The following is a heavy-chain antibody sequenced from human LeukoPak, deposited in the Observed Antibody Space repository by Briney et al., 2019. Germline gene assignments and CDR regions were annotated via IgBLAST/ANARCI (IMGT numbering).Heavy chain of an antibody. V-gene: IGHV1-3*01. CDR2: INAGNGNT. CDR3: ARAWNYEDNYYGMDV. J-gene: IGHJ6*02. D-gene: IGHD1-7*01. Sequence: ASVKVSCKASGYTFTSYAMHWVRQAPGQRLEWMGWINAGNGNTKYSQKFQGRVTITRDTSASTAHMELSSLRSEDTAVYYCARAWNYEDNYYGMDVWGQGTTVTVSS. CDR1: GYTFTSYA.